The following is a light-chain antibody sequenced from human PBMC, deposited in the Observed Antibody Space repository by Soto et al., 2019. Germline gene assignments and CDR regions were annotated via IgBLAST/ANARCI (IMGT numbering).Light chain of an antibody. J-gene: IGKJ1*01. Sequence: EIMMEQSTATLSVSPGERAALCWRASQSVSSNLAWDQQKPGQAPRLLIYGASTRATGIPARFSGSGSGTEFTLTLSSLQAEDFPVYYCQQYNNWLQTFGQGTKVDIK. CDR2: GAS. V-gene: IGKV3-15*01. CDR1: QSVSSN. CDR3: QQYNNWLQT.